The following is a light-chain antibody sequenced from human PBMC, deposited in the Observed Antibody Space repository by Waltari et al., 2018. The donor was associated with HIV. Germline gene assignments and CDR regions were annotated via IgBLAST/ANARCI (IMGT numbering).Light chain of an antibody. J-gene: IGLJ2*01. Sequence: SYDLTQPSSVSVSPGQTARIPCPGSDLAKQYARWFQQKPGQAPGLVIYRDSERPSGIPERFSGSSSGTTVTLSISGAQVEDEGDYFCYFAADNKAIFGGGTKLTVL. CDR1: DLAKQY. CDR2: RDS. V-gene: IGLV3-27*01. CDR3: YFAADNKAI.